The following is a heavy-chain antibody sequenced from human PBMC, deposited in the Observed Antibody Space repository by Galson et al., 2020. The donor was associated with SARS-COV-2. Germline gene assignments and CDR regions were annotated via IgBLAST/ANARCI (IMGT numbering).Heavy chain of an antibody. J-gene: IGHJ4*02. V-gene: IGHV3-23*03. CDR1: GFTFSSYA. Sequence: GGSLRLSCAASGFTFSSYAMSWVRQAPGKGLEWVSVIYSGGSTYYADSVKGRFTISRDNSKNTLYLQMNSLRAEDTAVYYCAKSRFGEYDYWGQGTLVTVSS. D-gene: IGHD3-10*01. CDR3: AKSRFGEYDY. CDR2: IYSGGST.